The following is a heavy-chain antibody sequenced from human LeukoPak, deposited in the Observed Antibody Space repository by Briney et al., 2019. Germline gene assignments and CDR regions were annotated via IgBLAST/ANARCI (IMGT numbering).Heavy chain of an antibody. CDR3: AIVATIGGYFDY. CDR1: GGSISSSSYY. J-gene: IGHJ4*02. V-gene: IGHV4-39*01. CDR2: IYYSGST. D-gene: IGHD5-12*01. Sequence: SETLSLTCTVSGGSISSSSYYWGWIRQPPGKGLEWIGSIYYSGSTYYNPSLKSRVTISVDTSKNQFSLKLGSVTAADTAVYYCAIVATIGGYFDYWGQGTLVTVSS.